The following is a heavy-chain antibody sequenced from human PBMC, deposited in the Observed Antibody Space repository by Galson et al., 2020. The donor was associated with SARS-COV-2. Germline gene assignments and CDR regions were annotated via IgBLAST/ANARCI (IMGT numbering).Heavy chain of an antibody. CDR2: ISSSSSYI. CDR3: ARVVSGREAVRGVIITTEGSYYYYGMDV. CDR1: GFTFSSYS. V-gene: IGHV3-21*01. Sequence: GGSLRLSCAASGFTFSSYSMNWVRQAPGKGLEWVSSISSSSSYIYYADSVKGRFTISRDNAKNSLYLQMNSLRAEDTAVYYCARVVSGREAVRGVIITTEGSYYYYGMDVWGQGTTVTVSS. J-gene: IGHJ6*02. D-gene: IGHD3-10*01.